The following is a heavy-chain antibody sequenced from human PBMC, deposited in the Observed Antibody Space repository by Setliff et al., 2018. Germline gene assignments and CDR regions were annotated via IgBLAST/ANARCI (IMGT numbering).Heavy chain of an antibody. CDR2: IYYSGST. Sequence: PSETLSLTCTVSGGSISNYYWSWIRQPPGKGLEWIGYIYYSGSTKYNPSLKSRVTISVDTSKNQFSLSLTSVTAEDTAVYYCARMSGFQYIDVWDKGTTVTVSS. CDR3: ARMSGFQYIDV. V-gene: IGHV4-59*08. J-gene: IGHJ6*03. CDR1: GGSISNYY. D-gene: IGHD3-3*01.